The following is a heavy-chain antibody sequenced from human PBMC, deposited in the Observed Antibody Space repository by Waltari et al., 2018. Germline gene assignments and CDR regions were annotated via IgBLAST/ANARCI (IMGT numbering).Heavy chain of an antibody. J-gene: IGHJ6*03. Sequence: EVQLVESGGGLVQPGGSLRLSCAASGFTVSSYAMSWVRQAPGKGLEGVSAISGSGGSTYYADSVKGRFTISRDNSKNTLYLQMNSLRAEDTAVYYCAKGGSGILNSFYYYMDVWGKGTTVTVSS. CDR3: AKGGSGILNSFYYYMDV. CDR2: ISGSGGST. CDR1: GFTVSSYA. D-gene: IGHD1-26*01. V-gene: IGHV3-23*04.